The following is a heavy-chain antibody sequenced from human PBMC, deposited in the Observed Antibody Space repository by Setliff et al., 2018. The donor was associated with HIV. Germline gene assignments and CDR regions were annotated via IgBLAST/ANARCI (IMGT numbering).Heavy chain of an antibody. D-gene: IGHD6-19*01. V-gene: IGHV1-45*02. Sequence: SVKVSCKASGYTFSNRYLHWVRQAPGQALEWMGWITPFNGNTNYAQKFQDRVSITRDRSMSTAYMEVSSLKSEDTAMYYCAREGATTAGFDIWGHGTMVTVSS. CDR3: AREGATTAGFDI. CDR2: ITPFNGNT. J-gene: IGHJ3*02. CDR1: GYTFSNRY.